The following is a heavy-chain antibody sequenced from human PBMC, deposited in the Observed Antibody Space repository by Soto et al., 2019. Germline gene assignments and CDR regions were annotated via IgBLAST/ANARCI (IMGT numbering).Heavy chain of an antibody. CDR1: GFTFTRYS. V-gene: IGHV3-21*06. CDR3: ARESEVLSSNLDY. Sequence: GGSLRLSCAASGFTFTRYSMNWVRQAPGKGLEWVASISSTTNYIYYGESLKGRLTISRDNAKNSMYLQMNTLRAEDTAVYYCARESEVLSSNLDYWGQGTLVTVSS. J-gene: IGHJ4*02. CDR2: ISSTTNYI.